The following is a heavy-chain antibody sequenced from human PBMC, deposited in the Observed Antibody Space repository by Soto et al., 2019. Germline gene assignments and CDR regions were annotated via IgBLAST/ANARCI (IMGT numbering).Heavy chain of an antibody. CDR3: ARRVYGYSYAD. CDR2: IYPGDSDT. V-gene: IGHV5-51*03. D-gene: IGHD5-18*01. Sequence: EVQLVQSGAEVAKPGESLKISCKASGYSFTTYWVGWVRQMPGKGLEWMGIIYPGDSDTRYSPSFQGQVTISADKSISTAYLQWSRLKASDTAIYYWARRVYGYSYADWGQGTLVTVSS. J-gene: IGHJ4*02. CDR1: GYSFTTYW.